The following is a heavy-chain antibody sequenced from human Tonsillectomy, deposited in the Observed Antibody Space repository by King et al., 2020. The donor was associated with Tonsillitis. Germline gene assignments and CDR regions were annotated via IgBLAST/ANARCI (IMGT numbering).Heavy chain of an antibody. CDR1: GFTFSNYW. D-gene: IGHD3-9*01. Sequence: VQLVESGGGSAQPGGSLRLSCAASGFTFSNYWMSWVRQAPGKGLEWVANIKEDGSEKDYVDSVKGRFTISRDNAKNSLYLQMNSLRAEDTAVYYCASLSILTGSSYWGQGTLVTVSS. V-gene: IGHV3-7*03. CDR2: IKEDGSEK. J-gene: IGHJ4*02. CDR3: ASLSILTGSSY.